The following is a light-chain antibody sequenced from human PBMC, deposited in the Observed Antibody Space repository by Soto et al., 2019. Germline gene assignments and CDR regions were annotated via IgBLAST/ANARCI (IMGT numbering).Light chain of an antibody. V-gene: IGLV2-14*01. J-gene: IGLJ2*01. CDR1: SSDVGGYHY. CDR2: DSS. Sequence: QSVLTQPASVSGAPGQSITISCTGTSSDVGGYHYVSWYQQHPGKAPKHMIYDSSNRPSGVSNRFSGSKSVNTASLTISGRQADDEADYYCSSYTSSSTRVVFGGGTKLTVL. CDR3: SSYTSSSTRVV.